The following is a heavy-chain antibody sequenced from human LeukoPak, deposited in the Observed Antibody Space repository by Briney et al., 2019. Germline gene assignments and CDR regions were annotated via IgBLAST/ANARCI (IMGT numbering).Heavy chain of an antibody. J-gene: IGHJ5*02. CDR1: GFTFSSYA. V-gene: IGHV3-30*02. CDR3: AKDLGQLVNWFDP. D-gene: IGHD6-13*01. Sequence: GGSLRLSCAASGFTFSSYAMHWVRQAPGKGLEWVSFIRYDGSDKYYADFVKARFTISRDNSKNTLYLQMNSLRAEDTAVYYCAKDLGQLVNWFDPWGQGTLVTVSS. CDR2: IRYDGSDK.